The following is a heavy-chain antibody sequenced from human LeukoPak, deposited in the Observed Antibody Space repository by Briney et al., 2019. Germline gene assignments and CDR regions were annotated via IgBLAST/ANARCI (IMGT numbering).Heavy chain of an antibody. CDR1: GFTFSSYW. CDR2: IKQDGSEK. V-gene: IGHV3-7*01. J-gene: IGHJ3*02. CDR3: ARDSGSSGYRAAFDI. D-gene: IGHD3-22*01. Sequence: PGGSLRLSCAASGFTFSSYWMSWVRQAPGKGLEWVANIKQDGSEKYYVDSVKGRFTISRDNAKNSLYLQMNSLRAEDTAVYYCARDSGSSGYRAAFDIWGQGTMVTVSS.